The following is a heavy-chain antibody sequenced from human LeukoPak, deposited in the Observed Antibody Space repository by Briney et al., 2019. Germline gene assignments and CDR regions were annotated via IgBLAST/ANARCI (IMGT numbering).Heavy chain of an antibody. CDR3: ARHVRSVGGWFDP. CDR2: ISHSGST. J-gene: IGHJ5*02. Sequence: SETLSLTCAVYGGSFSGYYWSWIRQPPGKGLEWIGEISHSGSTNYNPSLKSRVTISVDTSKNQFSLKLSSVTAADTAVYYCARHVRSVGGWFDPWGQGTLVTVSS. V-gene: IGHV4-34*01. D-gene: IGHD3-16*01. CDR1: GGSFSGYY.